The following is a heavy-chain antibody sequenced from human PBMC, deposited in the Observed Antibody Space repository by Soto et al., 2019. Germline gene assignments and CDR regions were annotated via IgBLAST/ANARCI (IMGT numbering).Heavy chain of an antibody. CDR2: ISGSGGST. Sequence: EVQLLESGGGLVQPGGSLRLSCAASGFTFSSYAMSWVRQAPGKGLEWVSAISGSGGSTYYADSVKGRFTISRDNSKNSLYLQMNSLRAEDTAVYYCAKLLGFFDILTGYAPDYWGQGTLVTVSS. V-gene: IGHV3-23*01. CDR3: AKLLGFFDILTGYAPDY. CDR1: GFTFSSYA. J-gene: IGHJ4*02. D-gene: IGHD3-9*01.